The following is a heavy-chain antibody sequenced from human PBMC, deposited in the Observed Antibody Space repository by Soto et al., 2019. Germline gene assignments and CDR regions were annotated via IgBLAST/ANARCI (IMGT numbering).Heavy chain of an antibody. CDR2: IYYSGST. J-gene: IGHJ6*02. Sequence: SETLSLTCTVSGGSISSSSHYWGWIRQPPGKGLEWIGSIYYSGSTYYNPSLKSRVTISVDTSKNQFSLKLSSVTAADTAVYYCAASCVACGGFNYYGMDVWGQGTTVTVSS. V-gene: IGHV4-39*07. D-gene: IGHD5-12*01. CDR3: AASCVACGGFNYYGMDV. CDR1: GGSISSSSHY.